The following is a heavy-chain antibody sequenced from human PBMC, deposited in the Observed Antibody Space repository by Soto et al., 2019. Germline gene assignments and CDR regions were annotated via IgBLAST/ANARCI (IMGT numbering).Heavy chain of an antibody. J-gene: IGHJ5*02. D-gene: IGHD2-8*02. CDR1: GFTFSAYD. V-gene: IGHV3-13*01. CDR2: IGTQHDT. CDR3: ARQASYWHGGGGWLDP. Sequence: EVQLVESGGGLVQPGGSLRRSCAASGFTFSAYDMHWVRQATGKGLEWVAAIGTQHDTYYPDSVKGRFTISRENAKNSLYLPMNSLGAGDTAVYYCARQASYWHGGGGWLDPWGQGTLVTVSS.